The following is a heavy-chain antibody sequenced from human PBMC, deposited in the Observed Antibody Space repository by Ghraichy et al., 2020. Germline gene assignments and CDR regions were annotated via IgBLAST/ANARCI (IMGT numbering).Heavy chain of an antibody. Sequence: GGSLRLSCAASGFTFSSYAMHWVRQAPGKGLEWVAVISYDGSNKYYADSVKGRFTISRDNSKNTLYLQMNSLRAEDTAVYYCARDHYDFWSGYYYYYYYYMDVWGKGTTVTVSS. CDR3: ARDHYDFWSGYYYYYYYYMDV. CDR1: GFTFSSYA. V-gene: IGHV3-30-3*01. D-gene: IGHD3-3*01. CDR2: ISYDGSNK. J-gene: IGHJ6*03.